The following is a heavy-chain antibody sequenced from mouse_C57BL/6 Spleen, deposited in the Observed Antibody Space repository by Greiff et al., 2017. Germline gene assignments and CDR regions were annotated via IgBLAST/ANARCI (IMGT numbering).Heavy chain of an antibody. CDR2: LCPGSGST. J-gene: IGHJ3*01. V-gene: IGHV1-56*01. Sequence: QVQLQQSGPELVRPGASVKISCKAPGYTFTSHWMQWVRQRPGQGLEWIGELCPGSGSTYYNEKFKGKATLTVDTSSSTAYMQLSSLTSEDSAVYFCAVATTEAWFAYWGQGTLVTVSA. D-gene: IGHD2-2*01. CDR1: GYTFTSHW. CDR3: AVATTEAWFAY.